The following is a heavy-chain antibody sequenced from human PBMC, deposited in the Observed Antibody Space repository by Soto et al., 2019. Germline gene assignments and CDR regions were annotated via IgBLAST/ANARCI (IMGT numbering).Heavy chain of an antibody. CDR1: GFTFSSYG. CDR3: ARGPSYSDSYFDH. CDR2: ISYDGNNK. J-gene: IGHJ4*02. V-gene: IGHV3-30*03. D-gene: IGHD4-17*01. Sequence: GGSLRLSCAASGFTFSSYGMHWVRQAPGKGLQWLAVISYDGNNKYYADSVEGRFTISRDNSKNTVYLQMNSLRLEDTAVYYCARGPSYSDSYFDHWGQGTLVTVPQ.